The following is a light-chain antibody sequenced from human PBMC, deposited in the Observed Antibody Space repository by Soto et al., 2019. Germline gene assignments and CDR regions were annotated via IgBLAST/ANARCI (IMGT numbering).Light chain of an antibody. CDR2: EVS. CDR3: MSYASSGSLV. J-gene: IGLJ2*01. Sequence: QSVLTQPASVSGSPGQSITISCTGTNTDVGGYNYVSWYQQHPGKAPKLMIYEVSNRPSGVSNRFSGSKSGNRASLTISGLQAEDEAEYHCMSYASSGSLVFGGGTXLTVL. V-gene: IGLV2-14*01. CDR1: NTDVGGYNY.